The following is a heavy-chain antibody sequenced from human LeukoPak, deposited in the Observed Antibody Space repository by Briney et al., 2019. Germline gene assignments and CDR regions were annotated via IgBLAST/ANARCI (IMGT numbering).Heavy chain of an antibody. D-gene: IGHD5-18*01. CDR1: GYTFTGYD. CDR3: ARDTAMAYVPFDI. J-gene: IGHJ3*02. Sequence: ASVKVSCKASGYTFTGYDINWVPQATGQGLEWMGWMKPNSGNTGYAQKFQGRVTMTRNTSLSTAYMELSSLRSEDTAVYYCARDTAMAYVPFDIWGQGKMVTVSS. V-gene: IGHV1-8*01. CDR2: MKPNSGNT.